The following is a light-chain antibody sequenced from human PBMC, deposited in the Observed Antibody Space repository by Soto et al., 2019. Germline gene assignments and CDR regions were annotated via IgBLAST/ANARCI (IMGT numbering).Light chain of an antibody. CDR3: QQSYSLPYT. CDR2: AAS. V-gene: IGKV1-39*01. Sequence: DIQMTQSPSSLSASVGDRVTITCRASQSISRYLNWYQQEPGKAPRLLILAASSLQSGVPSRFSGSGSGTDFTLTISSLQPEDFAAYYCQQSYSLPYTFGQGTKLEIK. J-gene: IGKJ2*01. CDR1: QSISRY.